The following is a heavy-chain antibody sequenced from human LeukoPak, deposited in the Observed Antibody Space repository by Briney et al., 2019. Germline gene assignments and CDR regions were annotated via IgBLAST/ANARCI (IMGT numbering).Heavy chain of an antibody. J-gene: IGHJ4*02. V-gene: IGHV1-69*04. CDR1: GGTCSSYA. D-gene: IGHD5-18*01. Sequence: SVKVSCKASGGTCSSYAISWVRQAPGQGLEWMGRIIPILGIANYAQKFQGRVTITADKSTSTAYMELSSLRSEDTAVYYCARANGYSYGYYFDYWGQETLVTVSS. CDR2: IIPILGIA. CDR3: ARANGYSYGYYFDY.